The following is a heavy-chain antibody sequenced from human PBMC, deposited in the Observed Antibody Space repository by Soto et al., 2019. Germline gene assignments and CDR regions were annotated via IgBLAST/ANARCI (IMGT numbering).Heavy chain of an antibody. CDR2: ISSTSTYI. Sequence: PGGSLRLSCAASGFTFRNFSMNWFRQTPGKGLEWVSSISSTSTYIYYADSMKGRFTVSRDNAKNSLYLQMNSLRAEDTAVYYCAISMVRGVNRNWFDPWGQGT. J-gene: IGHJ5*02. CDR1: GFTFRNFS. V-gene: IGHV3-21*01. CDR3: AISMVRGVNRNWFDP. D-gene: IGHD3-10*01.